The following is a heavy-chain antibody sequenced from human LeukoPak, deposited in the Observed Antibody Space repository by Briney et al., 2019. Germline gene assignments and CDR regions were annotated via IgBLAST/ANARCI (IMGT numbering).Heavy chain of an antibody. CDR1: GASIGSYY. CDR3: ARDRWPAGGSSWYTDY. Sequence: SGTLSLTCTVSGASIGSYYWGWIRQPAGGGLEWIGRISTTGTTNYIPSLKSRVTMSVDTSKNQFSLKLSSVTAADTAVYYCARDRWPAGGSSWYTDYWGQGTLVSVSS. J-gene: IGHJ4*02. CDR2: ISTTGTT. D-gene: IGHD6-13*01. V-gene: IGHV4-4*07.